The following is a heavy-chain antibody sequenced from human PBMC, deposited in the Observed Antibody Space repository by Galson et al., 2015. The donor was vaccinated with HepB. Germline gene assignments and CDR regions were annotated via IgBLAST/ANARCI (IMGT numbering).Heavy chain of an antibody. Sequence: SLRLSCAASGFTFSYHGMHWVRQAPGKGLEWVAVIWSDGRNENYAESVKGRFTISRDNSKNTLYMQMNSLRDDDTAVYYCARDLGGVDGDGLDVWGQGSAVTVS. CDR3: ARDLGGVDGDGLDV. CDR1: GFTFSYHG. CDR2: IWSDGRNE. V-gene: IGHV3-33*01. D-gene: IGHD5-24*01. J-gene: IGHJ6*02.